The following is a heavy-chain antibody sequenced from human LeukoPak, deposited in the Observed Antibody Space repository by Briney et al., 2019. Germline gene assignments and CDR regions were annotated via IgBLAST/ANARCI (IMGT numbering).Heavy chain of an antibody. D-gene: IGHD3-22*01. CDR1: GLTFSDYY. CDR3: ARWDSSGCLDY. J-gene: IGHJ4*02. Sequence: PGGSLRLSCAASGLTFSDYYMGWIRQAPGKGLEWVSYISSSGTTIYYADSVKGRFTISRDNAKNSLYLQMNSPRAEDTAVYFCARWDSSGCLDYWGQGTLVTVSS. V-gene: IGHV3-11*01. CDR2: ISSSGTTI.